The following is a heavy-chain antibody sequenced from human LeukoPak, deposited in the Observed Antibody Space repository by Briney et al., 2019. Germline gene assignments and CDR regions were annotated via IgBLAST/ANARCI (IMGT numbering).Heavy chain of an antibody. V-gene: IGHV3-23*01. Sequence: GGSLRLSCAASGFTFSSYAMSWVRQAPGKGLEWVSAISGSGGSTYYADSVKGRFTISRDNSKNTLYLQMNSLRAEDTAVCYCAKVIVVVPAAMGPFDPWGQGTLVTVSS. J-gene: IGHJ5*02. CDR2: ISGSGGST. CDR3: AKVIVVVPAAMGPFDP. CDR1: GFTFSSYA. D-gene: IGHD2-2*01.